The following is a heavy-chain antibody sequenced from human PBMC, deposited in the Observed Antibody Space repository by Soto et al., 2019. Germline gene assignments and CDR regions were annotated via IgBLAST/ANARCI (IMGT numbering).Heavy chain of an antibody. D-gene: IGHD3-10*01. Sequence: GGSLRLSCGASGFTFDDYGMHWVRQAPGKGLEWVSSISWNSGRIGYADSVKGRFTISRDNVKNSLYLQMNSLRAEDTALYYCARSGEFSASDYFGFWGQGTLVTVSS. CDR3: ARSGEFSASDYFGF. CDR2: ISWNSGRI. CDR1: GFTFDDYG. V-gene: IGHV3-9*01. J-gene: IGHJ4*02.